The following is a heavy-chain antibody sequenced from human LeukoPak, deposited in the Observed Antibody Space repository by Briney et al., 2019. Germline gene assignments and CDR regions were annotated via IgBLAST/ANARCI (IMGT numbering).Heavy chain of an antibody. Sequence: SETLSLTCAVYGGSFSGYYWSWIRQPPGKGLEWIGEINHSGSTNYNPSLKSRVTISVDTSKNQFSLKLSSVTAADTAVYYCASQHSSGYPDYWGQGTLVTVSS. J-gene: IGHJ4*02. V-gene: IGHV4-34*01. CDR2: INHSGST. CDR1: GGSFSGYY. CDR3: ASQHSSGYPDY. D-gene: IGHD3-22*01.